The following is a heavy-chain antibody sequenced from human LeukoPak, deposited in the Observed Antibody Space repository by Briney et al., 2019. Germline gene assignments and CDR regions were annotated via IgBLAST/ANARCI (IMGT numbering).Heavy chain of an antibody. CDR2: INHSGST. CDR3: ARWRRVPAAIDYGMDV. J-gene: IGHJ6*04. CDR1: GGSFSGYY. V-gene: IGHV4-34*01. Sequence: SETLSLTCAVYGGSFSGYYWSWIRQPPGKGLEWIGEINHSGSTNYNPSLKSRVTISVDTSKNQFSLKLSSVTAADTAVYYCARWRRVPAAIDYGMDVWGKGTTVIVSS. D-gene: IGHD2-2*02.